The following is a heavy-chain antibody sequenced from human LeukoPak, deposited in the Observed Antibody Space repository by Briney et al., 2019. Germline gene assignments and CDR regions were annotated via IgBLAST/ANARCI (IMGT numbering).Heavy chain of an antibody. CDR2: VIPILGTS. CDR1: GGTFSSYA. CDR3: AAIPGSHNYYYYYLYI. Sequence: SVKVSCNSSGGTFSSYAINWVREAPGQGLEWMGGVIPILGTSNYAQKFQGRVTITTDESTSTAYMEVSSLTSEDTAVYFCAAIPGSHNYYYYYLYIWVKGTTVTVSS. D-gene: IGHD2-2*01. J-gene: IGHJ6*03. V-gene: IGHV1-69*05.